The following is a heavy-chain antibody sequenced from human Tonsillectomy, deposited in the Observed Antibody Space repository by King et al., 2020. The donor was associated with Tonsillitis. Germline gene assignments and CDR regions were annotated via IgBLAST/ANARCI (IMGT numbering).Heavy chain of an antibody. CDR1: GGTFSSYA. CDR2: IIPIFDTT. J-gene: IGHJ4*02. V-gene: IGHV1-69*01. Sequence: QLVQSGAQVKKPGSSVKVSCKASGGTFSSYAISWVRHAPGQGLEWMGGIIPIFDTTNYAQKFQGRITITADESTSTAYMELSRLRSDDTAVYYCARDLGCSGGSCYSEDSDYWGQGTLVTVSS. D-gene: IGHD2-15*01. CDR3: ARDLGCSGGSCYSEDSDY.